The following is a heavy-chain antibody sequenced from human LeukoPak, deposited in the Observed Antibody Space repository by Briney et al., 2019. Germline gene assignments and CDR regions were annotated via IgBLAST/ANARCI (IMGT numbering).Heavy chain of an antibody. CDR1: GDSISSGGYY. J-gene: IGHJ4*02. Sequence: PSETLSLTCTVSGDSISSGGYYWRWIRQHPGKGLEWIVYIYYSGSTYYNPSLKCRVTISVDTSKNQFSLKLSSVTAADTAVYYCARSKVVAARSEPFDYWGQGTLVTVSS. CDR2: IYYSGST. V-gene: IGHV4-31*03. CDR3: ARSKVVAARSEPFDY. D-gene: IGHD2-15*01.